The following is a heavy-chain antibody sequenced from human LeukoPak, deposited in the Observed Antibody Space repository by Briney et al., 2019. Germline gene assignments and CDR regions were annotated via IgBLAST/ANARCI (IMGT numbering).Heavy chain of an antibody. V-gene: IGHV3-30*02. Sequence: GGSLRLSCAASGFTFSGCGMHWVRQAPGKGLEWVAFIWYDGRDKYYADSVEGQFTISRDNSKNTLYLQMNSLRAEDTAVYCCAKDPYSYGSYFDYWGQGTLVTVSS. J-gene: IGHJ4*02. CDR2: IWYDGRDK. CDR3: AKDPYSYGSYFDY. D-gene: IGHD5-18*01. CDR1: GFTFSGCG.